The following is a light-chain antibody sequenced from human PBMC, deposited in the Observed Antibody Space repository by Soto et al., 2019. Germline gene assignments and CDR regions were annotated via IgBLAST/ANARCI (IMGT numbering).Light chain of an antibody. J-gene: IGKJ1*01. CDR3: QQYYTTLPG. CDR1: QSVLYSSNNKNY. CDR2: GAS. V-gene: IGKV4-1*01. Sequence: DIVMTQSPDSLAVSLGERATINCKSSQSVLYSSNNKNYLAWYQQKPGQPPKLLINGASTRESGVPDRFSGSGSGTDFTLTISGLQAEDVAVYYCQQYYTTLPGFGQGTQVEIK.